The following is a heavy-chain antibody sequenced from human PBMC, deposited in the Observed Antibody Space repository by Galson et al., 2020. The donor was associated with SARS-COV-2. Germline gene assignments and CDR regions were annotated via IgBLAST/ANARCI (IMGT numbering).Heavy chain of an antibody. V-gene: IGHV1-69*01. J-gene: IGHJ5*02. CDR1: GGTFSSYA. CDR3: ARDNRLVVGNWFDP. Sequence: KISCKASGGTFSSYAISWVRQAPGQGLEWMGGIIPIFGTANYAQKFQGRVTITADESTSTAYMELSSLRSEDTAVYYCARDNRLVVGNWFDPWGQGTLVTVS. D-gene: IGHD3-9*01. CDR2: IIPIFGTA.